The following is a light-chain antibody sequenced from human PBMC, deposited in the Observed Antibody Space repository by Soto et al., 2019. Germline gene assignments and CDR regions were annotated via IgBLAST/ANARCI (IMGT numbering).Light chain of an antibody. CDR3: QQSYSIPWT. V-gene: IGKV1-39*01. CDR1: LGIGSY. CDR2: AAS. J-gene: IGKJ1*01. Sequence: DIHMTQSPSSLSASVGDRVTVTCRASLGIGSYLNWYQQKPGKAPKLLISAASTLQSGVPSRFSGSGSETYFSLTISSLQPEDFATYYCQQSYSIPWTFGQGTKVDIK.